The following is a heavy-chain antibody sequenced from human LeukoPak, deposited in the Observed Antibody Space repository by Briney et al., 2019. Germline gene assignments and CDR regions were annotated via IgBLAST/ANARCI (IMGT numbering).Heavy chain of an antibody. CDR2: INHSGST. Sequence: PSETLSLTCAVYGGSFSGCYWSWIRQPPGKGLEWIGEINHSGSTNYNPSLKSRVTISVDTSKNQFSLKLSSVTATDTAVYYCASTYYYDSSGYYYLDYWGQGTLVTVSS. V-gene: IGHV4-34*01. CDR3: ASTYYYDSSGYYYLDY. CDR1: GGSFSGCY. J-gene: IGHJ4*02. D-gene: IGHD3-22*01.